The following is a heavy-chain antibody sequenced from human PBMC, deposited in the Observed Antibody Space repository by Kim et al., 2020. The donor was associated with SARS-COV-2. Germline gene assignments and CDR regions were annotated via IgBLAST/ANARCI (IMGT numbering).Heavy chain of an antibody. D-gene: IGHD3-10*01. CDR3: ARLGYYGWGSRPSY. Sequence: GGSLRLSCAASRFNLRDYIMNWVRQAPGKGLEWVSSISSSSSYIYYADSVKGRFTISRDNAKNSLYLQMNSLRAEDTAVYYCARLGYYGWGSRPSYWGQG. CDR1: RFNLRDYI. V-gene: IGHV3-21*06. J-gene: IGHJ4*02. CDR2: ISSSSSYI.